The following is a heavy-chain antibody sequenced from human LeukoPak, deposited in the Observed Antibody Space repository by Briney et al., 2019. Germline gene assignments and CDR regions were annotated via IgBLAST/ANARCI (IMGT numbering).Heavy chain of an antibody. J-gene: IGHJ6*02. CDR3: AKDLPTVTPFYYYYGMDV. V-gene: IGHV3-30*18. D-gene: IGHD4-17*01. CDR1: GFAFSSYG. CDR2: ISYDGSNK. Sequence: GGSLRLSCAASGFAFSSYGMHWVRQAPGKGLEWVAVISYDGSNKYYADSVKGRFTISRDNSKNTLYLQMNSLRAEDTAVYYCAKDLPTVTPFYYYYGMDVWGQGTTVTVSS.